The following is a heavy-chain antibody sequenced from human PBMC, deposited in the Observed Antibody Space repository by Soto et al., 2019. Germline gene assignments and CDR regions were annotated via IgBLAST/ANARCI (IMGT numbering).Heavy chain of an antibody. J-gene: IGHJ4*02. V-gene: IGHV3-23*01. Sequence: PGGSLRLSCAASGLTFRSYALSWVRQAPGKGLEWVSAISGSGGTTYYADSVKGRFTISRDNSKNTLYLQMNSLRGEGAAVNYCEKELRHWGPGTLVTVS. CDR1: GLTFRSYA. CDR2: ISGSGGTT. CDR3: EKELRH.